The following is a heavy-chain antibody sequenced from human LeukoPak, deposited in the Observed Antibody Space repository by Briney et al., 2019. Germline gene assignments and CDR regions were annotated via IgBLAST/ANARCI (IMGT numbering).Heavy chain of an antibody. CDR2: ISSSSSSYI. Sequence: GGSLRLSCAASGFTFSSYSMNWVRQAPGKGLEWVSSISSSSSSYIYYADSMKGRFTISRDNAKNSLYLQMNSLRAEDTAVYYCARSQPLELLGYFDYWGQGTLVTVSS. J-gene: IGHJ4*02. V-gene: IGHV3-21*01. CDR3: ARSQPLELLGYFDY. CDR1: GFTFSSYS. D-gene: IGHD1-7*01.